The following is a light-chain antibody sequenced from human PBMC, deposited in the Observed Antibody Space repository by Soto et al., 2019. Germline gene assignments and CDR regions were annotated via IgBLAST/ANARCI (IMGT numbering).Light chain of an antibody. CDR2: GAS. V-gene: IGKV3-11*01. CDR1: QSVSSN. Sequence: ELVLTQSPSTXSXXPXXXXXXXXRASQSVSSNLAWYQQKPGQAPRLLIYGASTRATDIPARFSGSGSGTDFTLTISSLEPEDSAVYYCQQRADWWTFGQGTKVDIK. J-gene: IGKJ1*01. CDR3: QQRADWWT.